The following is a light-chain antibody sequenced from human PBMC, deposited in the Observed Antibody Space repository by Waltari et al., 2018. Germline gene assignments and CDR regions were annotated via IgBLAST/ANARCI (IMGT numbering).Light chain of an antibody. J-gene: IGLJ2*01. CDR3: ATWDDGVTVL. Sequence: QSVLTQPPSVSGTPGQRVSISCSGSSSNIGSKSVNWYQKVPGTPSKLLNYSNKGRPSEVPYRFSGTRSCASAYRFIGRVYAEDFADYYCATWDDGVTVLFGGGTKLTVL. V-gene: IGLV1-44*01. CDR1: SSNIGSKS. CDR2: SNK.